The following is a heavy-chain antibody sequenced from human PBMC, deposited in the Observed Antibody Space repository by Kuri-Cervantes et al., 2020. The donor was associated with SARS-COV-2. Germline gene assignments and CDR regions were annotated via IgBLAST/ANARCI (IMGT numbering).Heavy chain of an antibody. V-gene: IGHV4-39*01. CDR3: ARGPTGGYDFWSGYETNFDY. J-gene: IGHJ4*02. Sequence: GSLSPSCIVASGSITSSSYYWGWIRQPPGKGLDWIGSIYYSGSTYYNPSLKIRVTISVDTSKNQFSLKLSSVTAADTAVYYCARGPTGGYDFWSGYETNFDYWGQGTLVTVSS. CDR1: SGSITSSSYY. D-gene: IGHD3-3*01. CDR2: IYYSGST.